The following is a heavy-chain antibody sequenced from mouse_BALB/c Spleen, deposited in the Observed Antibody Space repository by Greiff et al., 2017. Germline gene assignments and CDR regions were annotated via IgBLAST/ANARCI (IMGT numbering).Heavy chain of an antibody. CDR1: GYSITSDYA. V-gene: IGHV3-2*02. CDR3: ARKGAYYGNYDYFDV. D-gene: IGHD2-10*01. J-gene: IGHJ1*01. Sequence: EVKLMESGPGLVKPSQSLSLTCTVTGYSITSDYAWTWIRQFPGNKLEWMGYISYSGSTSYNPSLKSRISITRDTSKNQFFLQLNSVTTEDTATYYCARKGAYYGNYDYFDVWGAGTTVTVSS. CDR2: ISYSGST.